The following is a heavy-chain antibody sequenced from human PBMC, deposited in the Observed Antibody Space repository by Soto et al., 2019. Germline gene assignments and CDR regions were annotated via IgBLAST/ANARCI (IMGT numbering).Heavy chain of an antibody. Sequence: SETLSLTCTVSGGSISSYYWSWIRQPPGKGLEWIGYIYYSGSINYNPSLKSRVTISVDTSKNQFSLKLSSVTAADTAVYYCAREGHYYGSGSYLPLGAFDPWGQGTLVTVSS. CDR1: GGSISSYY. D-gene: IGHD3-10*01. V-gene: IGHV4-59*01. CDR2: IYYSGSI. CDR3: AREGHYYGSGSYLPLGAFDP. J-gene: IGHJ5*02.